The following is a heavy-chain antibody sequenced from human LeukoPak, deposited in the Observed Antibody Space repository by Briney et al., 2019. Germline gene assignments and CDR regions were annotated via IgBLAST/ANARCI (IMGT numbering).Heavy chain of an antibody. D-gene: IGHD2-15*01. CDR2: ISGSGDST. CDR1: GFTFNNYA. CDR3: VKGCSYTGCYTSDY. J-gene: IGHJ4*02. V-gene: IGHV3-23*01. Sequence: GGSLRLSCAASGFTFNNYAMTWVRKAPGKGLEWVSTISGSGDSTHYADSVKGRFTISRDNSKNTLYMQMNSLRVEDTAVYYCVKGCSYTGCYTSDYWGQGTLVTVSS.